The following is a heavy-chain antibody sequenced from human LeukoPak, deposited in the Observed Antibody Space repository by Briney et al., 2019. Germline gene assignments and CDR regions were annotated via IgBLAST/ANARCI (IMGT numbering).Heavy chain of an antibody. Sequence: ASVKVSCKASGYSFTSFGISWVRQAPGQGLEWMGWISPYNGDTKYRQNLQGRVTMTTETSTSTAYMEVRSLRSDDTAVYYCARDIMVRQQTMGYWGQGTLVTVSS. J-gene: IGHJ4*02. V-gene: IGHV1-18*01. CDR1: GYSFTSFG. CDR2: ISPYNGDT. D-gene: IGHD4/OR15-4a*01. CDR3: ARDIMVRQQTMGY.